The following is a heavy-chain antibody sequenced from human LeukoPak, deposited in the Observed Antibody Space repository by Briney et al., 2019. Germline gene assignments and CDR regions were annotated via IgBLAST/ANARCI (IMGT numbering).Heavy chain of an antibody. D-gene: IGHD3-10*01. V-gene: IGHV3-23*01. CDR2: IIGGAGGT. CDR3: ARESAFGELLTPFDY. CDR1: GFSFSSHG. Sequence: GGSLRLSCAASGFSFSSHGMSWVRQAPGKGLEWVSGIIGGAGGTYYADSVKGRFTISRDNVKNTLYLQMNSLRAEDTAVYYCARESAFGELLTPFDYWGQGTLVTVSS. J-gene: IGHJ4*02.